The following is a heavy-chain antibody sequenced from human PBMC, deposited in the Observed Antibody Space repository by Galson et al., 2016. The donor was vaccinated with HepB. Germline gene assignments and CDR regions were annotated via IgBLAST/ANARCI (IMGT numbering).Heavy chain of an antibody. D-gene: IGHD2-15*01. Sequence: SLRLSCAASGFTFSTYWMTWVRQVSGKGPEWVANINQDGSEKYYVDSVKGRFTISRDNAKKAVYLQMNSLRVEDTAVYHCARGIVGAPWGQGTLVNVSS. CDR2: INQDGSEK. J-gene: IGHJ5*02. CDR3: ARGIVGAP. V-gene: IGHV3-7*04. CDR1: GFTFSTYW.